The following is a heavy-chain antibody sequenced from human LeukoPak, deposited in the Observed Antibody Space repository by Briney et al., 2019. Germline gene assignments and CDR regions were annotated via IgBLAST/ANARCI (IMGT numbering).Heavy chain of an antibody. Sequence: PSETLSLTCAVSGASISGSGYYWGWIRQPPGKGLEWIGNIYYSGSTYYNASLQSRVTISIDTSKNQFSLRLKSMTAADTAIYYCAKSGGYGLIDYWGQGTLVTVSS. CDR1: GASISGSGYY. CDR2: IYYSGST. D-gene: IGHD1-26*01. V-gene: IGHV4-39*01. CDR3: AKSGGYGLIDY. J-gene: IGHJ4*02.